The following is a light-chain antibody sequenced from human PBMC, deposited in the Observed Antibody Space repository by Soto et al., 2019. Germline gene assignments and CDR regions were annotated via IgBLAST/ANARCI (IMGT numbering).Light chain of an antibody. J-gene: IGKJ1*01. Sequence: EIVLTQSPGTLSLSPGERAALSGRASQSVSSNLLAWYQQKPGQAPRLLIYGATNRATGIPDRFSGSGSGTDFTLTISRLEPEDFAVYYCQQYGSSPRTFGQGTKVDI. CDR3: QQYGSSPRT. V-gene: IGKV3-20*01. CDR2: GAT. CDR1: QSVSSNL.